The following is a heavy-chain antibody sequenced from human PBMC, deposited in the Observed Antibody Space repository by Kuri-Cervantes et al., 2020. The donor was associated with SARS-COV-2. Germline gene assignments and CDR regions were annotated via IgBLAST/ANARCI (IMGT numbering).Heavy chain of an antibody. CDR1: GGSITSHY. J-gene: IGHJ4*02. D-gene: IGHD5-24*01. Sequence: SETLSLTCTVSGGSITSHYWNWIRQSPGRGLEWIGYIYYSGSTYYNPSLKSRVTISVDTSKNQFSLKLSSVTAADTAVYYCAREGGSRYYFDYWGQGTLVTVSS. CDR2: IYYSGST. CDR3: AREGGSRYYFDY. V-gene: IGHV4-59*04.